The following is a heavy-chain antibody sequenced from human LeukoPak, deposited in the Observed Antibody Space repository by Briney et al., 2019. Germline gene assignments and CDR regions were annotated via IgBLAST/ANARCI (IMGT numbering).Heavy chain of an antibody. CDR1: GYSISSGYY. CDR2: IYYSGST. D-gene: IGHD4-17*01. Sequence: PSETLSLTCAVSGYSISSGYYWSWIRQPPGKGLEWIGYIYYSGSTNYNPSLKSRVTISVDTSKNQFSLRLSSVTAADTAVYYCASQYGDYVGDYYFDYWGQGTLVTVSS. CDR3: ASQYGDYVGDYYFDY. V-gene: IGHV4-61*01. J-gene: IGHJ4*02.